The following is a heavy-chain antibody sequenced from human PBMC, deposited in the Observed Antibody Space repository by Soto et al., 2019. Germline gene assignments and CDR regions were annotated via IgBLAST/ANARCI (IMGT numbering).Heavy chain of an antibody. CDR3: AKDQVAVAGSTFDY. Sequence: AGGSLRLSCAASGFTFSSYAISWVRPAPGKGLEWVSAISGSGGATYYADSVKGRFTISRDNSKKTVYLQMNSLRGEDTAVYFCAKDQVAVAGSTFDYWGHGTRVTVSS. V-gene: IGHV3-23*01. J-gene: IGHJ4*01. CDR1: GFTFSSYA. CDR2: ISGSGGAT. D-gene: IGHD6-19*01.